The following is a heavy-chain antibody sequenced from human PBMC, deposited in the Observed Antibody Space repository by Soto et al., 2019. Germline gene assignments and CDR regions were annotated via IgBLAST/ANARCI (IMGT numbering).Heavy chain of an antibody. Sequence: QVQLQEAGPGLVKPSQTLSLTCTVSVGSISSRGDYWSWIRQRPGNGLEWIGYIYYSGSTYYNPSLKSRVTLSVDTSKNHFSLKLSSVTAADTAVYYCARAPPYYYYGMDVWVQGPTVTVSS. J-gene: IGHJ6*02. CDR2: IYYSGST. CDR1: VGSISSRGDY. V-gene: IGHV4-31*03. CDR3: ARAPPYYYYGMDV.